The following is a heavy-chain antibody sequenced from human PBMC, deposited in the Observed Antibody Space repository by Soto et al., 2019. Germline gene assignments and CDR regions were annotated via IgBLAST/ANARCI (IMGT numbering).Heavy chain of an antibody. CDR2: IGTAGDT. V-gene: IGHV3-13*01. D-gene: IGHD4-17*01. CDR3: ARGTVTNYYYYGMDV. Sequence: RGGSLRLSCAASGFTFSSYDMHWVRQATGKGLEWVSAIGTAGDTYYPGSVKGRFTISRENAKNSLYLQMNSLRAGDTAVYYCARGTVTNYYYYGMDVWGQGTTVTVSS. J-gene: IGHJ6*02. CDR1: GFTFSSYD.